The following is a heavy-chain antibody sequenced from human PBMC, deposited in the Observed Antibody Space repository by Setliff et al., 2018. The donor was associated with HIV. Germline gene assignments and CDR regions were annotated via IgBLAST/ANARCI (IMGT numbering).Heavy chain of an antibody. CDR2: INYRGNT. CDR3: ASLDGSESPYIYYYYMDV. D-gene: IGHD3-10*01. V-gene: IGHV4-39*01. CDR1: GGSISTSRYY. J-gene: IGHJ6*03. Sequence: KPSETLSLTCTVSGGSISTSRYYWGWIRQPPGKGLEWIGSINYRGNTYYNPSLKSRAAISVDTSKNQISLKLSSVTAADTAVYYCASLDGSESPYIYYYYMDVWGEGTAGTVSS.